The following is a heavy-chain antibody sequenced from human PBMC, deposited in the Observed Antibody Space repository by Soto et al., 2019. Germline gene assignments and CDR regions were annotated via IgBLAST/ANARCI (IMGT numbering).Heavy chain of an antibody. D-gene: IGHD6-19*01. V-gene: IGHV4-61*01. J-gene: IGHJ4*02. Sequence: QVQLQESGPGLVKPSGTLSLTCTVSGGSVSSGSYYWSWIRQPPGKGLGWIGYIYYSRSTNYNPSLKSRVTISVDPSKNQFSLKLSSVTAAYTAVYYCASILSGWYGGNYFDYWGQETLVTVSS. CDR2: IYYSRST. CDR1: GGSVSSGSYY. CDR3: ASILSGWYGGNYFDY.